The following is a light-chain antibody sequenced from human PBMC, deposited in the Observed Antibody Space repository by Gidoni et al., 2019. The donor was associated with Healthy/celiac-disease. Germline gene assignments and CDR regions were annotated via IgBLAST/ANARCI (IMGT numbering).Light chain of an antibody. Sequence: QSVLTQPPSVSGAPGQRVTISCTGSSPNSGAGSDVPWYQQLPGTAPKPLIYGNSNRPSGVPDRFSGSKSGTSASLAITGLQAEDEADYYCQSYDSSLSGLWVFGGGTKLTVL. CDR1: SPNSGAGSD. J-gene: IGLJ3*02. V-gene: IGLV1-40*01. CDR2: GNS. CDR3: QSYDSSLSGLWV.